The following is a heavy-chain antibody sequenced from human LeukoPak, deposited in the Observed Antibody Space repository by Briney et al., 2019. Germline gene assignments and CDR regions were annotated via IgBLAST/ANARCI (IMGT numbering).Heavy chain of an antibody. J-gene: IGHJ5*02. CDR2: IYPGDSDT. V-gene: IGHV5-51*01. D-gene: IGHD3-22*01. CDR3: ARLPHYYDSSGYYYDWFDP. Sequence: GESLKISCKGSGYSFTNYWIGWVRQMPGKGLEWMGIIYPGDSDTRYSPSFQGQVTISADKSISTAYLQWSSLKASDTAMYYCARLPHYYDSSGYYYDWFDPWGQGTLVTVSS. CDR1: GYSFTNYW.